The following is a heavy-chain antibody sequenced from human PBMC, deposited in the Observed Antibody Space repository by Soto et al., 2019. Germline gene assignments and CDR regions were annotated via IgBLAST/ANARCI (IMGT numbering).Heavy chain of an antibody. D-gene: IGHD6-6*01. J-gene: IGHJ6*03. CDR1: GFTLSGYA. Sequence: EVQLAESGGGLAHPGGSLRLSRAAAGFTLSGYALVWVSQAPGTGLEYVSGISSNGVGTYYANSVQGRFTISSDNSKNTVYLQMGSLRPEDMAVYYCARRARPDFYYLDVWGKGTTVTVSS. V-gene: IGHV3-64*01. CDR2: ISSNGVGT. CDR3: ARRARPDFYYLDV.